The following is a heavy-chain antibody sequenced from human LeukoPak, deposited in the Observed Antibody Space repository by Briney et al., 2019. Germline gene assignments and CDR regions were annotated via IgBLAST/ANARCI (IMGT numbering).Heavy chain of an antibody. V-gene: IGHV3-23*01. J-gene: IGHJ4*02. CDR1: GFTFSSYA. CDR2: ISTSGGSS. Sequence: GESLRLSCAASGFTFSSYAMSWVRQAPGKGLEWVSGISTSGGSSSYADSVKGRFTISRANPRNTLYMQMNSLRAEDTALYYCAIMHPYYDGSGYWVQWGQGTLVTVSS. CDR3: AIMHPYYDGSGYWVQ. D-gene: IGHD3-22*01.